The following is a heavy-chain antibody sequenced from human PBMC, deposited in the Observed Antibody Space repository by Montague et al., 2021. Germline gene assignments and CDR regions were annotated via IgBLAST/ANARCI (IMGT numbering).Heavy chain of an antibody. CDR1: GFTFRRYA. V-gene: IGHV3-23*01. Sequence: SLRLSCAASGFTFRRYAMSWVRQSAGKGLEWVSTITASGATTYYEDSVRGRFTISRDNSKNTLYLQMNSLRAEDMAIYFCANARVAVAGAEDYWGQGALVTVSS. D-gene: IGHD6-19*01. CDR3: ANARVAVAGAEDY. CDR2: ITASGATT. J-gene: IGHJ4*02.